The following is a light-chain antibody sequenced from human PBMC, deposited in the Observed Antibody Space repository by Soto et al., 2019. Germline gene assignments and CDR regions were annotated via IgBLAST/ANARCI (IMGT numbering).Light chain of an antibody. CDR2: DDS. Sequence: DIQMTQSPSTLSASVGDRVTITCRASQSISSWLAWYQQKPGKAPKLLIYDDSSLESGVPSRFSGSGSGTEFTLTIGRLQPDNCATYYCQQYNSYWTFGQGTKVEIK. J-gene: IGKJ1*01. CDR3: QQYNSYWT. CDR1: QSISSW. V-gene: IGKV1-5*01.